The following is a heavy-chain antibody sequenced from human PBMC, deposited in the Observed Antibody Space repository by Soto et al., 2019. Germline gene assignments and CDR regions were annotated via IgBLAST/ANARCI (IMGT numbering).Heavy chain of an antibody. CDR1: GYTFINYD. J-gene: IGHJ4*02. CDR3: SRTPGDY. Sequence: QVPLVQSGAEVKKPGASVKVSCKTSGYTFINYDINWVRQAPGKGLEWMGLMNPKSGKTGYAQKFQGRVSMTRDTSTSTAYMELSSLRSEDTATYYCSRTPGDYWGQGTLVTVSS. CDR2: MNPKSGKT. V-gene: IGHV1-8*01.